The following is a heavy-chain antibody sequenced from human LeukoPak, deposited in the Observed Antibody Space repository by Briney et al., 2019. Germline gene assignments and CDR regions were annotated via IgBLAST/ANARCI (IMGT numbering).Heavy chain of an antibody. D-gene: IGHD1-26*01. J-gene: IGHJ5*02. Sequence: PSETLSLTCTVSGGSITSSAFYWGWIRQPPGKGLEWIGTIYYTGSTYYNPSLKSRLTLSVDTSKNQFSLKLSSVTAADTAVYYCARAGYWGAQNWFDPWGQGSLVTVSS. V-gene: IGHV4-39*07. CDR1: GGSITSSAFY. CDR3: ARAGYWGAQNWFDP. CDR2: IYYTGST.